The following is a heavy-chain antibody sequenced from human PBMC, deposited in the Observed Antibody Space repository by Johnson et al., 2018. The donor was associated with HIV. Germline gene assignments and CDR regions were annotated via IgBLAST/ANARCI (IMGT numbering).Heavy chain of an antibody. CDR1: GFTFSNAW. CDR3: ARDLAGHNAFDI. CDR2: IKSKTDGGTT. J-gene: IGHJ3*02. Sequence: VQLVESGGGLVKPGGSLRLSCAASGFTFSNAWMSWVRQAPGKGLEWVGRIKSKTDGGTTDYAAPVKGRFTISRDDSKNTLYLQMNSLRAEDTAVYYCARDLAGHNAFDIWGQGTTVTVSS. D-gene: IGHD6-19*01. V-gene: IGHV3-15*01.